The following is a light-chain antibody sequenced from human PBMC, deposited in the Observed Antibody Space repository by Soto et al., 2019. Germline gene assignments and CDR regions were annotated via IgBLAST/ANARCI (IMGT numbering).Light chain of an antibody. Sequence: QSVLTQPASVSGSPGQSITISCTGTSSDVGGYNYVSWYQQHPGKAPKLMIYDVSNRPSGVSNRFSGSKSGNTDSLTISGIQAEDQDDYYCSSYTSSRPYVVGTRTKV. J-gene: IGLJ1*01. CDR1: SSDVGGYNY. V-gene: IGLV2-14*01. CDR2: DVS. CDR3: SSYTSSRPYV.